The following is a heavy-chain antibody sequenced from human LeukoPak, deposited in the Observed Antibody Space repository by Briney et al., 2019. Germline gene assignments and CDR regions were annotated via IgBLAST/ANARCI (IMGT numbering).Heavy chain of an antibody. CDR2: IKQDGSEK. CDR1: GFAFSSYW. D-gene: IGHD2/OR15-2a*01. Sequence: GGSLRLSCGASGFAFSSYWMSWVRQAPGKGLEWVAKIKQDGSEKYYVESVKGRFSLSRDNAKNSLYLQMNSLRAEDTAVYYCARGPTRANSSDYWGQGTLVTVSS. CDR3: ARGPTRANSSDY. V-gene: IGHV3-7*01. J-gene: IGHJ4*02.